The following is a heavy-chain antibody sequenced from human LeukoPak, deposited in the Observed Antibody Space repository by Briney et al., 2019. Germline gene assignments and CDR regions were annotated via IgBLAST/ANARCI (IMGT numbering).Heavy chain of an antibody. D-gene: IGHD1-26*01. CDR1: GFTFSRSA. J-gene: IGHJ4*02. V-gene: IGHV3-23*01. CDR3: AKYELGFLPSDY. CDR2: IRSSGRNT. Sequence: GGSLRLSCAASGFTFSRSAMTWVRQAPGKGLEWVSTIRSSGRNTYYADSVRGRFSISRDNSRATVYLQMNSLRAEDTAVYYCAKYELGFLPSDYWGQGTLVTVSS.